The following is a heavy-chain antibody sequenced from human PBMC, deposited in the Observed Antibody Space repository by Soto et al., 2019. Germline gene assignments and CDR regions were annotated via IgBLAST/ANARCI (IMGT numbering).Heavy chain of an antibody. CDR2: IIPIFGTA. J-gene: IGHJ4*02. CDR1: GGTFSSYA. V-gene: IGHV1-69*13. CDR3: ASLTMTTQTPAFDY. Sequence: SVKVSCKASGGTFSSYAIRWVRQAPGQGLEWMGGIIPIFGTANYAQKFQGRVTITADESTSTAYMELSSLRSEDTAVYYCASLTMTTQTPAFDYWGQGTLVTVSS. D-gene: IGHD1-1*01.